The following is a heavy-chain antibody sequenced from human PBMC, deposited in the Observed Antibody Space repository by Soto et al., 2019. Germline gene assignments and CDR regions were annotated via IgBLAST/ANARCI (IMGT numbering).Heavy chain of an antibody. D-gene: IGHD3-9*01. CDR3: ARVDILTGYYENWFDP. Sequence: ASVKVSCKASGYTFTSYDINWVRQATGQGLEWMGWMNPNSGNTGYAQKFQGRVTMTRNTSISTAYMELSSLRSEDTVVYYCARVDILTGYYENWFDPWGQGTLVTVSS. V-gene: IGHV1-8*01. CDR2: MNPNSGNT. J-gene: IGHJ5*02. CDR1: GYTFTSYD.